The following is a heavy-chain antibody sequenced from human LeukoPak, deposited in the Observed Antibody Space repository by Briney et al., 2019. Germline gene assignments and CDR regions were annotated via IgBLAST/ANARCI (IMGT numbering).Heavy chain of an antibody. CDR1: GGSISSGSYY. V-gene: IGHV4-61*02. CDR2: IYTSGST. J-gene: IGHJ4*02. Sequence: SETLSLTCTVSGGSISSGSYYWSWIRQPAGKGLEWIGRIYTSGSTNYNPSLKSRVTISVDTSKNQFSLKLSSVTAADTAVYYCARGHSGGPLRGVEDYWGQGTLVTVSS. CDR3: ARGHSGGPLRGVEDY. D-gene: IGHD3-10*01.